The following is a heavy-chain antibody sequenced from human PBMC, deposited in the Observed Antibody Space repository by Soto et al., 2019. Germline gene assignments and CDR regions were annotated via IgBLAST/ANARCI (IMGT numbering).Heavy chain of an antibody. CDR3: GRKGYGDFGGMDV. CDR2: IGASSNYI. D-gene: IGHD4-17*01. V-gene: IGHV3-21*01. J-gene: IGHJ6*02. Sequence: EVQLVESGGGLVKPGGSLRLSCAASGFTFSSYSMNWVRQAPGKGLEWVSAIGASSNYIYYAESVKGRFTISRDNAKNLLYLQMNSLRAEDTAVYYCGRKGYGDFGGMDVWGQGTTVTVSS. CDR1: GFTFSSYS.